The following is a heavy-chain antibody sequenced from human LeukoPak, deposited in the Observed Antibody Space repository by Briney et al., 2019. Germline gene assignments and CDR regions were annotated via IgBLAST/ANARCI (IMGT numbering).Heavy chain of an antibody. J-gene: IGHJ6*03. D-gene: IGHD2-15*01. CDR3: GRDALVGYFSYYYMDV. CDR2: ISNSGST. CDR1: GGSISSHY. V-gene: IGHV4-59*11. Sequence: SETLSLTCTVSGGSISSHYRTWIRQSPVKGLEWIGDISNSGSTSYNPSLKSRVTISIDTSKNQFSLKLSSVTAADTAVYYCGRDALVGYFSYYYMDVWGKGTTVTVSS.